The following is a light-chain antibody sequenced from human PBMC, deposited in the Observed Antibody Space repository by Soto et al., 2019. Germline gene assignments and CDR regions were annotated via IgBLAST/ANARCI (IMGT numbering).Light chain of an antibody. Sequence: EIVLTQSPGTLSLSPGERATLSCRASQSVSSSYLAWYQQKPGQAPRLLIYGASSRATGIPDRFSGSGSGTDFTLTISRLEPEDFAVYYCQQYGSSPQVSTFGGGTKVEIK. CDR3: QQYGSSPQVST. CDR1: QSVSSSY. J-gene: IGKJ4*01. CDR2: GAS. V-gene: IGKV3-20*01.